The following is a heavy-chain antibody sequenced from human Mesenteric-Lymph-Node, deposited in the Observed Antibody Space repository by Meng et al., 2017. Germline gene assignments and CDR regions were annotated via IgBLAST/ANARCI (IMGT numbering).Heavy chain of an antibody. Sequence: QLHGSGPGLVNPAGTLSLTCAVSGGTISSTNWWSWVRQPPGKGLEWIGEIYHSGSTNYNPSLKSRVTISIDKSKNQFSLRLSSVTAADTAVYYCARSRLARLDYWGQGTLVTVSS. CDR1: GGTISSTNW. D-gene: IGHD3-9*01. CDR3: ARSRLARLDY. CDR2: IYHSGST. J-gene: IGHJ4*02. V-gene: IGHV4-4*02.